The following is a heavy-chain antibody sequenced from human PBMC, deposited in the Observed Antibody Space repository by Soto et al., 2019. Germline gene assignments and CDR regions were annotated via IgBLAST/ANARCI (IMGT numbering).Heavy chain of an antibody. Sequence: GGSPRLSCAASGFTFRSYAMSWVRKAPGKGLEWVSAIGGSSGSTDYADSVKGRFTISRDNSKNTLFLQMNSLRAEDTAVYYCAKDRSSTSCYAFDYWGQGTLVTVSS. CDR3: AKDRSSTSCYAFDY. CDR2: IGGSSGST. J-gene: IGHJ4*02. CDR1: GFTFRSYA. D-gene: IGHD2-2*01. V-gene: IGHV3-23*01.